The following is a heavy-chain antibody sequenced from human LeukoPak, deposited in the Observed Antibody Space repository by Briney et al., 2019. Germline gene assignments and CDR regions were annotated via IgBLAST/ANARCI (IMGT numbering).Heavy chain of an antibody. CDR1: GYTLTGLS. D-gene: IGHD3-22*01. CDR3: VSPNHQYDSSGYYPFLD. V-gene: IGHV1-24*01. CDR2: FDPEDGET. Sequence: ASVTVSCKVSGYTLTGLSRHWVRQAPGKGLEWMGGFDPEDGETIYAQKFQGRVTMTEDTSTDTAYMELSSLGSEDTAVYYCVSPNHQYDSSGYYPFLDWGQGTLVTVSS. J-gene: IGHJ4*02.